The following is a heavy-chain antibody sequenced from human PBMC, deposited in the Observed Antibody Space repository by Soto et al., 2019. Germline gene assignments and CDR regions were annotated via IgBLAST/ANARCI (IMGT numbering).Heavy chain of an antibody. D-gene: IGHD6-19*01. CDR1: GFTFSSYA. V-gene: IGHV3-23*01. CDR2: IDYSGGTT. J-gene: IGHJ4*02. Sequence: HPGGSLRLSCAASGFTFSSYAMGWVRQAPGKGLEWVSVIDYSGGTTYYADSVKGRFTISRDNSKSTLYLQMNSLRPEDTAVYYCAKDATRTSGWYHFDNWGQGALVTVSS. CDR3: AKDATRTSGWYHFDN.